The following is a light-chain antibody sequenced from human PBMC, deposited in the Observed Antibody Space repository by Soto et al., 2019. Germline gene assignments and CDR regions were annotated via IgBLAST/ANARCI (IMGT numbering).Light chain of an antibody. J-gene: IGLJ2*01. Sequence: QPVLTQSPSASASLGASVKLTCILSSGHSSYAIAWHQQQPEKGPRYLMKLNSDGSHSKGDGIPDRFSGSSSGAERYLTISSLQSEDEADYYCQTWGTGIVVFGGGTKVTVL. CDR3: QTWGTGIVV. CDR2: LNSDGSH. V-gene: IGLV4-69*01. CDR1: SGHSSYA.